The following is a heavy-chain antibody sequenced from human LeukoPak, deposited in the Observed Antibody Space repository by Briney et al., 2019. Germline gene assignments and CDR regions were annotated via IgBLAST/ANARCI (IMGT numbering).Heavy chain of an antibody. CDR2: INHSGST. CDR1: GGSFSGYY. D-gene: IGHD1-26*01. Sequence: SETLSLTCAVYGGSFSGYYWSWIRQPPGKGLEWIGEINHSGSTNYNPSLKSRITISLDTSKNQFSLKLSSVTAADTAVYYCARRRERRRTDRFDYFDYWGQGALVAVSS. CDR3: ARRRERRRTDRFDYFDY. J-gene: IGHJ4*02. V-gene: IGHV4-34*01.